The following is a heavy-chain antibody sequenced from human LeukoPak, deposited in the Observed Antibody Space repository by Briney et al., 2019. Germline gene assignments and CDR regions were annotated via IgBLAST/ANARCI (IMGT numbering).Heavy chain of an antibody. Sequence: PSETLSLTCTVSGGSISSGGYYWSWIRQPPGKGLEWIGSIYHSGSTYYNPSLKSRVTISVDTSKNQFSLKLSSVTAADTAVYYCVREVGERNDFWSGYGYYYYYMDVWGKGTTVTVSS. CDR3: VREVGERNDFWSGYGYYYYYMDV. CDR2: IYHSGST. J-gene: IGHJ6*03. V-gene: IGHV4-39*07. D-gene: IGHD3-3*01. CDR1: GGSISSGGYY.